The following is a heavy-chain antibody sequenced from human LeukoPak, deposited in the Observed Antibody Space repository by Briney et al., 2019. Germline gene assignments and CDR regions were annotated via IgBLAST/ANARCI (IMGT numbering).Heavy chain of an antibody. CDR2: ISGSGDRT. CDR3: AKDRGEHWFDP. J-gene: IGHJ5*02. CDR1: GFTFSSYA. V-gene: IGHV3-23*01. D-gene: IGHD2-21*01. Sequence: GGSLRLSCAASGFTFSSYAMSWVRQAPGKGLEWVSAISGSGDRTYYADSVEGRFTISRDNSKNTLYLQMNSLRAEDTAVYYCAKDRGEHWFDPWGQGTLVTVSS.